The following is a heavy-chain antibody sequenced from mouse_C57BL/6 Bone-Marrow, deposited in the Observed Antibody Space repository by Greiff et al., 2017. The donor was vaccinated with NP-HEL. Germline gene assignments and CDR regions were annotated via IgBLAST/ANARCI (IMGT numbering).Heavy chain of an antibody. CDR1: GYTFTSYW. V-gene: IGHV1-7*01. CDR2: SNPSSGYT. D-gene: IGHD2-12*01. J-gene: IGHJ4*01. Sequence: QVQLQQSGAELAKPGASVKLSCKASGYTFTSYWMHWVKQRPGQGLEWIGYSNPSSGYTKYNQKFKDKATLTADKSSSTAYMQLSSLTYEDAAVYYCARSPYSALYYAMDYWGQGTSVTVSS. CDR3: ARSPYSALYYAMDY.